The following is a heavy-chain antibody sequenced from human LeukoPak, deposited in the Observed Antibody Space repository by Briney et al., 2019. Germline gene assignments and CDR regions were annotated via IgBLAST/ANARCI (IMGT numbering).Heavy chain of an antibody. V-gene: IGHV3-23*01. CDR1: GFTFRSHA. J-gene: IGHJ4*02. CDR2: IYENGGTT. Sequence: GGSLRLSCVGSGFTFRSHAMSWVRQAPEKGLEFVSGIYENGGTTYYADSVKGRFTISRDNAKNSLYLQMNSLRDEDTAVYYCARRFDSWGQGTLVTVSS. CDR3: ARRFDS.